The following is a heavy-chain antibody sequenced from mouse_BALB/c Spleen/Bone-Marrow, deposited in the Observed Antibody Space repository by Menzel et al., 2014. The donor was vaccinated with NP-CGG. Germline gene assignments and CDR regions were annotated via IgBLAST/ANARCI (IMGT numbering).Heavy chain of an antibody. CDR2: INPSTGYT. J-gene: IGHJ4*01. D-gene: IGHD2-1*01. V-gene: IGHV1-7*01. Sequence: QVQLKESGAELAKPGASVKMSRKASGYTFTSYWMHWVKQRPGQGLEWIGYINPSTGYTEYNQKFKDKATLTADKSSSTAYMQLSSLTSEDSAVYYCASPYGNYDAMDYWGQGTSVTVSS. CDR3: ASPYGNYDAMDY. CDR1: GYTFTSYW.